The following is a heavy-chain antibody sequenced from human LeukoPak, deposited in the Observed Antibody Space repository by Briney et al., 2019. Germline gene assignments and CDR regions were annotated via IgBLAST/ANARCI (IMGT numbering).Heavy chain of an antibody. CDR1: GFTSSTYL. V-gene: IGHV3-74*01. CDR2: INPDGSTT. CDR3: ARVRVGAYDFEY. J-gene: IGHJ4*02. Sequence: GGSLRLSCAASGFTSSTYLMGWVRQVPGKGLVWVSRINPDGSTTTYADSVKGRFTISRDNAKNTLYLQMNSLRAEDTAVYYCARVRVGAYDFEYWGQGTLVTVSS. D-gene: IGHD3-10*01.